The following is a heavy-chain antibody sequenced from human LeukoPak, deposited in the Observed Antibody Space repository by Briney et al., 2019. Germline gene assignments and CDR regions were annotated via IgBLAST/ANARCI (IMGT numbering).Heavy chain of an antibody. Sequence: ASVKVSCKASGYTFTNYGISWVRQAPGQGLEWMGWINTYNGNTNYAQNLQGRVTMTTDTSTNTAYMELRSLRSDDTALYYCARDLPWGSCNSLNCQGENWLDPWGQGTLVTVSS. CDR1: GYTFTNYG. CDR3: ARDLPWGSCNSLNCQGENWLDP. CDR2: INTYNGNT. J-gene: IGHJ5*02. D-gene: IGHD2/OR15-2a*01. V-gene: IGHV1-18*01.